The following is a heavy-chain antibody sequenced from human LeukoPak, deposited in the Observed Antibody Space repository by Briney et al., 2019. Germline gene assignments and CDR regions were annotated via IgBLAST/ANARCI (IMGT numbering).Heavy chain of an antibody. CDR2: IYLDGRA. CDR3: ARDAETSLAN. D-gene: IGHD5-24*01. J-gene: IGHJ4*02. CDR1: GFAVSSKY. V-gene: IGHV3-66*01. Sequence: GGSLRLSCAASGFAVSSKYMNWVRQAPGKGLEWVTVIYLDGRADYADSVKGRFTISSDNSKHTVYLQMNSLKDEDTAVYYCARDAETSLANWGQGTLVTVSP.